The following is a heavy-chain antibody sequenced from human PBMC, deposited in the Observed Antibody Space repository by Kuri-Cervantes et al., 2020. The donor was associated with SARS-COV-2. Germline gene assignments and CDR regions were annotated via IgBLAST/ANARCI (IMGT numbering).Heavy chain of an antibody. Sequence: GESLKISCAVSGFTFSDYYMSWIRQAPGKGLEWVSYISSSGSTIYYADSVKGRFTISRDNAKNSLYLQMNSLRAEDTAVYYCARGRNYKNYFDYWGQGTLVTVSS. J-gene: IGHJ4*02. CDR1: GFTFSDYY. CDR2: ISSSGSTI. V-gene: IGHV3-11*04. D-gene: IGHD1-7*01. CDR3: ARGRNYKNYFDY.